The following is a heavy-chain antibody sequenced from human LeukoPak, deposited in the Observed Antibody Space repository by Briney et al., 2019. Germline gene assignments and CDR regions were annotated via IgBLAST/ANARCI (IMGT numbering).Heavy chain of an antibody. CDR3: ARVAHDSSGYTIDY. CDR2: IYYSGST. D-gene: IGHD3-22*01. Sequence: SETLSHTCTVSGGSISSGGYYWSWSRQLPGKGLEWIGYIYYSGSTYYNPSLKSRVTISLDTSKNQFSLKLSSVTAADTAVYYCARVAHDSSGYTIDYWGQGTLVTVSS. CDR1: GGSISSGGYY. J-gene: IGHJ4*02. V-gene: IGHV4-31*03.